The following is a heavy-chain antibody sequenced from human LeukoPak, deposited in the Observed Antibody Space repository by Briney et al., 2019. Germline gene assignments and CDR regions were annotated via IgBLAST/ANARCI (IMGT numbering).Heavy chain of an antibody. CDR3: ARVRIASGTHYFDY. D-gene: IGHD6-13*01. J-gene: IGHJ4*02. CDR2: ISAYNGNT. Sequence: ASVKVSCKASGYTFTSYGISWVRQAPGQGLEWMGWISAYNGNTNYAQKLQGRVTMTTDTSTSTAYMELRSLRSDDTAVHYCARVRIASGTHYFDYWGQGTLVTVSS. CDR1: GYTFTSYG. V-gene: IGHV1-18*01.